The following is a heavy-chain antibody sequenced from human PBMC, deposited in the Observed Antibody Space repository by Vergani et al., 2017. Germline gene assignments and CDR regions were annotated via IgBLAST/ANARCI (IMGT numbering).Heavy chain of an antibody. CDR2: INHSGST. V-gene: IGHV4-34*01. Sequence: QVQLQQWGAGLLKPSDTLSLTCAVYGGSFSGYYWSWIRQPPGKGLEWIGEINHSGSTNYNPSLQSRVTISVDTSTNQFSLKLSSVTAADTAVYYCARGLTGIAARLYYYYYYMDVWGKGTTVTVSS. J-gene: IGHJ6*03. CDR3: ARGLTGIAARLYYYYYYMDV. D-gene: IGHD6-6*01. CDR1: GGSFSGYY.